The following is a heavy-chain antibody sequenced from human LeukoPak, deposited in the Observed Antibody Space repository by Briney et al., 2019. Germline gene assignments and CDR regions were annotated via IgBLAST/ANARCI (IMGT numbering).Heavy chain of an antibody. D-gene: IGHD4-23*01. CDR1: GGSISSRSYY. CDR2: IYYSGST. CDR3: ARRPGMTTVVTPFRY. Sequence: SETLSLTCTVSGGSISSRSYYWGWIRQPPGKGLEWIGIIYYSGSTYSNPSLRSRVTISVDTSKNQFSLKLSSVTAADTAVYYCARRPGMTTVVTPFRYWGQGTLVTVSS. J-gene: IGHJ4*02. V-gene: IGHV4-39*01.